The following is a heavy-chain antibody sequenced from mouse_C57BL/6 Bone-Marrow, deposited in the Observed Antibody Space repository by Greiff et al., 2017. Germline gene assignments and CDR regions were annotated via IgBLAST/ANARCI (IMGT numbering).Heavy chain of an antibody. V-gene: IGHV1-74*01. Sequence: QVQLKQPGAELVKPGASVKVSCKASGYTFTSYWMHWVKQRPGQGLEWIGRIHPSDSDTNYNQKFKGKATLTVDKSSSTAYMQLSSLTSEDSAVYYCAMGLLRYLFDYWGQGTTLTVSS. CDR2: IHPSDSDT. J-gene: IGHJ2*01. CDR1: GYTFTSYW. D-gene: IGHD1-1*01. CDR3: AMGLLRYLFDY.